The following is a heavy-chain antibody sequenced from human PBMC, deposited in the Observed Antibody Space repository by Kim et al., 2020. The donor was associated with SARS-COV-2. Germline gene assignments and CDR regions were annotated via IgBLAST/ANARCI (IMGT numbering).Heavy chain of an antibody. Sequence: SETLSLTCAVYGGSFSGYYWSWIRQPPGKGLEWIGEINHSGSTNYNASLKSRVTLSVDTSKNQFSLKLTSVTAADTAVYYCARAVGYSSSWFDYWGQGSLVTVSS. CDR2: INHSGST. CDR1: GGSFSGYY. V-gene: IGHV4-34*01. CDR3: ARAVGYSSSWFDY. J-gene: IGHJ4*02. D-gene: IGHD6-13*01.